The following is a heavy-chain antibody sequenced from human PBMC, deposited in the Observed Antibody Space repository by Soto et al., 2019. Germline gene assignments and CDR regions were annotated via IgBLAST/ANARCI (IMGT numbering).Heavy chain of an antibody. D-gene: IGHD3-3*01. Sequence: GGTLRLSCAASGFTFSSYWMSWVRQATGKGLEWVANIKQDGSEIYYVDSLKGRFTISRDNAKNSLYLQMNSLRAEATAVYYCARVHYDFWSGYSHFDYWGQGTLVTVSS. CDR3: ARVHYDFWSGYSHFDY. CDR1: GFTFSSYW. CDR2: IKQDGSEI. J-gene: IGHJ4*02. V-gene: IGHV3-7*01.